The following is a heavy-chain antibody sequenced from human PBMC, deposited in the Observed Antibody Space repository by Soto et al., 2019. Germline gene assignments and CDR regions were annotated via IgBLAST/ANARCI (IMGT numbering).Heavy chain of an antibody. D-gene: IGHD2-2*02. V-gene: IGHV1-18*01. Sequence: QVQLVQSVAEVKKPGASVKVSCTTSGYTFTLFGITWVRQAPGQGLEWMGWISPYNGDTKYAEKLEGRVPLTTDTSTDTAYMELTRLTSDDPAEYYCARGGQYRYFDYWGQGTLVTVSS. CDR3: ARGGQYRYFDY. J-gene: IGHJ4*02. CDR2: ISPYNGDT. CDR1: GYTFTLFG.